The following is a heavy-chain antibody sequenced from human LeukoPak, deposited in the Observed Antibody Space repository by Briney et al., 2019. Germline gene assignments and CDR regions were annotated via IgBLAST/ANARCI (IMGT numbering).Heavy chain of an antibody. V-gene: IGHV1-18*01. CDR3: ARATYYYDSSGYFLDAFDI. Sequence: ASVKVSCKASGYTFTSYGISWVRQAPGQGLEWTGWISAYNGNTNYAQKLQGRVTMTTDTSTSTAYMELRSLRSDDTAVYYCARATYYYDSSGYFLDAFDIWGQGTMVTVSS. J-gene: IGHJ3*02. D-gene: IGHD3-22*01. CDR1: GYTFTSYG. CDR2: ISAYNGNT.